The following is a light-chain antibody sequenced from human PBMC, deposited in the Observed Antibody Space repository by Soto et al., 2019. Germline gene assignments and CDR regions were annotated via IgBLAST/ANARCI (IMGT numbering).Light chain of an antibody. Sequence: EIVLTQSPGTLSLSPGERATLSCRASQSVSSSYLAWYQQKPGQALRLLIYGASSRPTGIPERFSGSGSGTHFTLTISRLEPEDFAVYYCQQYGSSPYTFGQGTKLEIK. CDR2: GAS. J-gene: IGKJ2*01. V-gene: IGKV3-20*01. CDR1: QSVSSSY. CDR3: QQYGSSPYT.